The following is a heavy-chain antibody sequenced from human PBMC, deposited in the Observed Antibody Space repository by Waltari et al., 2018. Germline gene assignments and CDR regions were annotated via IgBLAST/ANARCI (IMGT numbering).Heavy chain of an antibody. Sequence: QVQLVQSGAEVKKPGSSVKVSCKASGGTFSSYAISWVRQAPGQGLEWMGGIIPIFGTANDAQKCQGRVTITADESTSTAYMELSSLRSEDTAVYYCARDSPITIFGVVIMGAAFDIWGQGTMVTVSS. CDR2: IIPIFGTA. CDR1: GGTFSSYA. J-gene: IGHJ3*02. V-gene: IGHV1-69*01. CDR3: ARDSPITIFGVVIMGAAFDI. D-gene: IGHD3-3*01.